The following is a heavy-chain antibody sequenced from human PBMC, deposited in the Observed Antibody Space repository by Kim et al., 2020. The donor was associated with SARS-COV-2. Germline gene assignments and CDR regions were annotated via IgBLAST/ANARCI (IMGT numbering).Heavy chain of an antibody. D-gene: IGHD5-18*01. J-gene: IGHJ4*02. Sequence: DYNPTLKSRVTISVDTSKNQFSLNLSSVTAADTAVYYCASSLGYGGSVDYWGQGTWSPSPQ. V-gene: IGHV4-31*02. CDR3: ASSLGYGGSVDY.